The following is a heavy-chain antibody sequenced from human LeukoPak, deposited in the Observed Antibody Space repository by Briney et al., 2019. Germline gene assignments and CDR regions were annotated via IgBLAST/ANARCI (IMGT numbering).Heavy chain of an antibody. Sequence: SETLSLTCAVYGGSFSGYYWSWIRQPPGKGLEWIGEINHSGSTNYNPSLKSRVTISVDTSKNQFSLKLSSVTAADTAVYYCATRGYSYRGSYWGQGTLVTVSS. CDR2: INHSGST. CDR1: GGSFSGYY. V-gene: IGHV4-34*01. D-gene: IGHD5-18*01. CDR3: ATRGYSYRGSY. J-gene: IGHJ4*02.